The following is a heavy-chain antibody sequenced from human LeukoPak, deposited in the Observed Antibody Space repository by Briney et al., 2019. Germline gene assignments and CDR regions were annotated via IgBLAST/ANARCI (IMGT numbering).Heavy chain of an antibody. CDR3: ARDGRPFDI. V-gene: IGHV3-48*02. J-gene: IGHJ3*02. Sequence: GGTLRLSCAASGFTFSSYSMSWVRQAPGKGLEWVAYISSSSSTLHYADPVKGRFTISRDNANNSLYLQMNSLRDEDTAVYYCARDGRPFDIWGQGTMVTVSS. CDR1: GFTFSSYS. CDR2: ISSSSSTL.